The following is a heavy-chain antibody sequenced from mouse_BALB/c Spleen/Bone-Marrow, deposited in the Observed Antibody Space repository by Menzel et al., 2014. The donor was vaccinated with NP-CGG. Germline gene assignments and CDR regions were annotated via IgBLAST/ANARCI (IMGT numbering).Heavy chain of an antibody. D-gene: IGHD1-1*01. Sequence: VLVKQSGAELVKPGASVKLSCTASGFNIKDTYMHWVKQRPEQGLEWIGRIDPANGNTKYDPKFQGKATITADTSSNTAYLQLSSLTSEDTAVYYCARYYYGSSYFDYWGQGTTLTVSS. CDR3: ARYYYGSSYFDY. CDR2: IDPANGNT. V-gene: IGHV14-3*02. CDR1: GFNIKDTY. J-gene: IGHJ2*01.